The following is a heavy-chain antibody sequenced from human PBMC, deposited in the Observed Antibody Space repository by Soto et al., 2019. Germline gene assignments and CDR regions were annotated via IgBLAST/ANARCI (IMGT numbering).Heavy chain of an antibody. CDR1: GDSVSSNSAA. CDR2: AYYRSQWYY. J-gene: IGHJ6*02. CDR3: TKQKGDSRTYNGMDV. D-gene: IGHD2-21*02. Sequence: PSQTLSLTCASSGDSVSSNSAAWNWIRQFPSRGLEWLGRAYYRSQWYYDSAVSVRSRITVIPDTSKNQFSLQLNSVPPEDTAVYYCTKQKGDSRTYNGMDVWGQGTTVTVSS. V-gene: IGHV6-1*01.